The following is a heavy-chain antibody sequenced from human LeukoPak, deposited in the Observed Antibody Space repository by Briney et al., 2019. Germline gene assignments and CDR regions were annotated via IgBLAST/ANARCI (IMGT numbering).Heavy chain of an antibody. CDR3: ARDSGSLANAFDI. D-gene: IGHD1-26*01. CDR2: ISYDGSNK. J-gene: IGHJ3*02. CDR1: GFTFSSYA. V-gene: IGHV3-30-3*01. Sequence: PGGSLRLSCAASGFTFSSYAMHWVRQAPGKGLEWVAVISYDGSNKYYADSVKGRFTISRDNSKNTLYLQMNSLRAEDTAVCYCARDSGSLANAFDIWGQGTMVTVSS.